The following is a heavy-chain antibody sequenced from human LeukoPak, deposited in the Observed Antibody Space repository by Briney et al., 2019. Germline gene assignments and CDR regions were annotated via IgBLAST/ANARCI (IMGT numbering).Heavy chain of an antibody. V-gene: IGHV3-64D*09. CDR2: VNDNGGRT. CDR1: GFTFSRYA. J-gene: IGHJ4*02. D-gene: IGHD1-26*01. CDR3: VKDVGGSYAFDY. Sequence: GGSLRLSCSASGFTFSRYAMHWVRQAPGKGLEYVSGVNDNGGRTHYGDSVKGRFSISRDNSKNTLHLQMSTLRAEDTALYYCVKDVGGSYAFDYWGQGILVTVAS.